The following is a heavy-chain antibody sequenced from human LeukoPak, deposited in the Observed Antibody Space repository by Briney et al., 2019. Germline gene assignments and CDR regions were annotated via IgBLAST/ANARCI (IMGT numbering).Heavy chain of an antibody. CDR1: GGSFSGYY. D-gene: IGHD3-10*01. V-gene: IGHV4-34*01. J-gene: IGHJ5*02. Sequence: SETLSLTCAVYGGSFSGYYWSWIRQPPGKGLEWIGEINHSGSTNYNPSLKSRVTISVDTSKNQFSLKLSSVTAADTAVYYCASRGSVYYGSRLHDGWFDPWGQGTLVTVSS. CDR3: ASRGSVYYGSRLHDGWFDP. CDR2: INHSGST.